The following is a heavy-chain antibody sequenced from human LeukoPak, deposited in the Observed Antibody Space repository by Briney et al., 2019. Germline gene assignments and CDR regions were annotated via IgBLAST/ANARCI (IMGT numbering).Heavy chain of an antibody. D-gene: IGHD6-6*01. CDR3: ARGKEQLAFDH. J-gene: IGHJ4*02. Sequence: SETLSLTCTVSGGSISSSSYYWGWIRQPPGKGLEWIGSIYYSGSTYYNPSLKSRVTISVDTSKNQFSLKLSSVTAADTAVYYCARGKEQLAFDHWGQGTLVTVSS. V-gene: IGHV4-39*01. CDR2: IYYSGST. CDR1: GGSISSSSYY.